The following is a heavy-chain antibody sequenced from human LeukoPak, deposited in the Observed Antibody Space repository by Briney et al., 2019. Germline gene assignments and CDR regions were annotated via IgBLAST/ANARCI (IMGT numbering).Heavy chain of an antibody. J-gene: IGHJ4*02. D-gene: IGHD6-19*01. CDR2: ISSSSSYI. Sequence: GGSLRLSCAASGFTFGSYSMNWVRQAPGKGLEWVSSISSSSSYIYYADSVKGRFTISRDNAKNSLYLQMNSLRAEDTAVYYCARAGYSSGWCFDYWGQGTLVTVSS. V-gene: IGHV3-21*01. CDR3: ARAGYSSGWCFDY. CDR1: GFTFGSYS.